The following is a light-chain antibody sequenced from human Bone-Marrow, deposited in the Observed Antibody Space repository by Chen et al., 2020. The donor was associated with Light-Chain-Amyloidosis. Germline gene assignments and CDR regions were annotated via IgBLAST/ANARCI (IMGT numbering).Light chain of an antibody. V-gene: IGLV3-21*02. CDR3: HVWDRRRGGPV. Sequence: SYVLTQPSSVSVAPGQTATIACGGNNIGSTSVHWYQQTPGQAPLLVVYDDSDRPSGIPERLSGSNAGNTATLTISRVEAGDEADSYGHVWDRRRGGPVFGGGTKLTVL. J-gene: IGLJ3*02. CDR2: DDS. CDR1: NIGSTS.